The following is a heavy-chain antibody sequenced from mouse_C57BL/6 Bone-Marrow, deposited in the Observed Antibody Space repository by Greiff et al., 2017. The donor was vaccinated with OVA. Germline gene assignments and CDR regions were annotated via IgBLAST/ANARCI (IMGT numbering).Heavy chain of an antibody. CDR2: IHPNSGST. V-gene: IGHV1-64*01. D-gene: IGHD2-3*01. Sequence: QVQLQQPGAELVKPGASVKLSCKASGYTFTSYWMHWVKQRPGQGLEWIGMIHPNSGSTNYNEKFKSKATLTVDKSSSTAYMQLSSLTSEDSAVYYCARCDGYNYAMDYWGQGTSVTVSS. J-gene: IGHJ4*01. CDR1: GYTFTSYW. CDR3: ARCDGYNYAMDY.